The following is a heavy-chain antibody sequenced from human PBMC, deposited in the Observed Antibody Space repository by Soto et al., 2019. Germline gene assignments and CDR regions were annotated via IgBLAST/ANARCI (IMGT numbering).Heavy chain of an antibody. J-gene: IGHJ5*02. Sequence: SETLSLTCAVYGGSFSGYYWSWIRQPPGKGLEWIGEINHSGSTNYNPSLKSRVTIPLDTSKNQFSLKLSSVTAADTAVYYCARGRLELLWFGESQRWFDPWGQGTLVTVSS. CDR1: GGSFSGYY. CDR2: INHSGST. V-gene: IGHV4-34*01. D-gene: IGHD3-10*01. CDR3: ARGRLELLWFGESQRWFDP.